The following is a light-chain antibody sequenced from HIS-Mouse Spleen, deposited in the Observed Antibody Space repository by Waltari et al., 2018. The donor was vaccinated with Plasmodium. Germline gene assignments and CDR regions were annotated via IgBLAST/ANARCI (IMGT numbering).Light chain of an antibody. V-gene: IGKV1-39*01. CDR2: AAS. CDR3: QQRYSTPPT. J-gene: IGKJ4*01. Sequence: DIQMTQSPSSLSASVGDRVTITCRASQRISSYLNWYQQTPGKATKLLIYAASSLQSGVPSRFSGSGSGTDFTLTISSLQPEDVATYYCQQRYSTPPTFGGGTKVEIK. CDR1: QRISSY.